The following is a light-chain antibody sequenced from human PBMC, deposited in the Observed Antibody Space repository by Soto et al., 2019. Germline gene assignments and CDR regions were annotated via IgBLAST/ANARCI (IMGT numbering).Light chain of an antibody. J-gene: IGKJ5*01. CDR1: QIISTY. V-gene: IGKV1-39*01. CDR3: QQYSDLPMT. Sequence: DIQMTQSPSSLSASVGDRVTITCRASQIISTYLNWYQQRAGLAPRLLIYAASSLQSGVPPRFSGSGSGTDFTLTISRLEPEDFAVYFCQQYSDLPMTFGQGTRLEIK. CDR2: AAS.